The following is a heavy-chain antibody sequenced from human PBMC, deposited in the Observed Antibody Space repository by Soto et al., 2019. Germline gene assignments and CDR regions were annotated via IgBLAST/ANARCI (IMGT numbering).Heavy chain of an antibody. V-gene: IGHV3-74*01. D-gene: IGHD1-7*01. CDR1: GFTFSSYW. J-gene: IGHJ4*02. CDR2: INSDGSST. Sequence: GGSLRLSCAASGFTFSSYWMHWVRQAPGKGLVWVSRINSDGSSTSYADSVKGRFTISRDNAKNTLYLQMNSLRAEDTAVYYCASPITGTTGGDYWGQGTLVTVSS. CDR3: ASPITGTTGGDY.